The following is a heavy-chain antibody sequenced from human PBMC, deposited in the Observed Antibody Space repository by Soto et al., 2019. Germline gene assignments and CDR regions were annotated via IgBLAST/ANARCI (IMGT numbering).Heavy chain of an antibody. CDR1: GFTFSNYW. D-gene: IGHD1-26*01. V-gene: IGHV3-74*01. J-gene: IGHJ4*02. CDR3: VRDDVGVGIDY. CDR2: IDSDGNHT. Sequence: EVQLVESGGGLVQPGGSLRLSCAASGFTFSNYWMHWVRQVPGKGLVWVSHIDSDGNHTTYADSVKGRFTISRDNAKNPVYLQMNSLRAEDTAVYYCVRDDVGVGIDYWGLGTLVTVSS.